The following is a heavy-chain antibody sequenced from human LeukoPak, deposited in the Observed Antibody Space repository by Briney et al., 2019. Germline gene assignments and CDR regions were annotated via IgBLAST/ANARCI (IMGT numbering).Heavy chain of an antibody. V-gene: IGHV1-69*13. J-gene: IGHJ6*03. CDR3: ARGIVVVPAAQREQWLHRRDYYYYMDV. CDR2: IIPIFGTA. D-gene: IGHD2-2*01. CDR1: GGTFSSYA. Sequence: ASVKVSCKASGGTFSSYAISWVRQAPGQGLEWMGGIIPIFGTANYAQKFQGRVTITADESTSTAYMELSSLRSEDTAVYYCARGIVVVPAAQREQWLHRRDYYYYMDVWGKGTTVTISS.